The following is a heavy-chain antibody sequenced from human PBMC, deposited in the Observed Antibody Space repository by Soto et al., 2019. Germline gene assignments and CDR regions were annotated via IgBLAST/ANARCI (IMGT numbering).Heavy chain of an antibody. Sequence: GASVKVSCKASGYTFTSYAMHWVRQAPGQRLEWMGWINAGNGNTKYSQKFQGRVTITRDTSASTAYMELSSLRSEDTAVYYCARGYCSSTSCYVFYFDYWGQGTLVTVSS. CDR3: ARGYCSSTSCYVFYFDY. D-gene: IGHD2-2*01. CDR1: GYTFTSYA. CDR2: INAGNGNT. J-gene: IGHJ4*02. V-gene: IGHV1-3*01.